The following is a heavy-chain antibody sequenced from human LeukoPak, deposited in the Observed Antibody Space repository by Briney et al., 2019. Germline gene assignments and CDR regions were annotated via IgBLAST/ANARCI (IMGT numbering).Heavy chain of an antibody. CDR1: GFTFSSYA. J-gene: IGHJ5*02. CDR2: ISYDGSNK. CDR3: ARTKCSSTSCYTFGSWFDP. Sequence: GGSLRLSCAASGFTFSSYAMHWVRQAPGKGLEWVAVISYDGSNKYYADSVKGRFTISRDNSKNTLYLQMNSLRAEDTAVYYCARTKCSSTSCYTFGSWFDPWGQGTLVTVSS. V-gene: IGHV3-30-3*01. D-gene: IGHD2-2*02.